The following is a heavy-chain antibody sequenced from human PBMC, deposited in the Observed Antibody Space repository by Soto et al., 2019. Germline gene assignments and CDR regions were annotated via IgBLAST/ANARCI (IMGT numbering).Heavy chain of an antibody. CDR3: AKTSGLGTSSDS. Sequence: GASVKVSCKASGYTFTNHGISWVRQAPGQGLEYMGWISAYNGDTNYAQKLQGRVTMTTDTSTSTAYMELRSLRLDDTAVYYCAKTSGLGTSSDSWGQGTLVTVS. V-gene: IGHV1-18*01. CDR1: GYTFTNHG. CDR2: ISAYNGDT. D-gene: IGHD7-27*01. J-gene: IGHJ4*02.